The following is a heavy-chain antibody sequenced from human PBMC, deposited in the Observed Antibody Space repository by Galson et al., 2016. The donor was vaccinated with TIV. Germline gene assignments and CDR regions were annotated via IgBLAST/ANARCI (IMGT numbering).Heavy chain of an antibody. CDR3: IRDLGRLRDF. CDR1: GYTFTTYY. Sequence: SVKVSCKASGYTFTTYYIHWVRQAPGQGLEWMGVIDPSGGGTTYAQEFQARVTMTRDTSTSTVYMEVSGLKSDDTAVYYCIRDLGRLRDFWGQGTLVTVSS. V-gene: IGHV1-46*03. D-gene: IGHD7-27*01. J-gene: IGHJ4*02. CDR2: IDPSGGGT.